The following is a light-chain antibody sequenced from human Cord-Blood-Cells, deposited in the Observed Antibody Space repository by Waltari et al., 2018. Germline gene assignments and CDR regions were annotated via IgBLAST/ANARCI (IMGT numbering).Light chain of an antibody. CDR1: QDISNY. CDR2: DAS. CDR3: QQYDNLPPEFT. Sequence: DIQMTQSPSSLSASVGDRVTITCQASQDISNYLNWYQQKPWKAPKLLIYDASNLETGVPSRFSGSGSGTDFTFTISSLQPEDIATYYCQQYDNLPPEFTFGPGTKVDIK. V-gene: IGKV1-33*01. J-gene: IGKJ3*01.